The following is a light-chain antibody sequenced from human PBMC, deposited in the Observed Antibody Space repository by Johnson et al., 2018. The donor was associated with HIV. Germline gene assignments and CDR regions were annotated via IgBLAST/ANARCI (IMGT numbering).Light chain of an antibody. CDR3: GTWESSLGAGGFV. CDR1: SSNIGNNY. Sequence: HSVLTQPPSVSAAPGQKVTISCSGSSSNIGNNYVSWYRQLPGTAPKVLIYENNKRPSGIPDRFSGSKSGTSATLGITGLQTGEEADYYCGTWESSLGAGGFVFGIGTKVTVL. J-gene: IGLJ1*01. CDR2: ENN. V-gene: IGLV1-51*02.